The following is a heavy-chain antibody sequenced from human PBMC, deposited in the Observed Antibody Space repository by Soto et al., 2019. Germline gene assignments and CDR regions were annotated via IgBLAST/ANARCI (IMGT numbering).Heavy chain of an antibody. CDR1: GYSISSSNW. D-gene: IGHD3-22*01. J-gene: IGHJ4*02. V-gene: IGHV4-28*01. CDR3: ARKRSGYYFDY. Sequence: ETLSLTCAVSGYSISSSNWWGWIRQPPGKGLEWIGYIYYSGSTYYNPSLKSRVTMSVDTSKNQFSLKLSSVTAVDTAVYYCARKRSGYYFDYWGQGTLVTVSS. CDR2: IYYSGST.